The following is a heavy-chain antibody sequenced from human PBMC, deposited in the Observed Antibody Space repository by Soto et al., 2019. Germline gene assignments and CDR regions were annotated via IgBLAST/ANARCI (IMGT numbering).Heavy chain of an antibody. V-gene: IGHV5-10-1*01. D-gene: IGHD5-18*01. CDR1: GYSFTSYW. CDR3: APWRGYSYGYGY. J-gene: IGHJ4*02. CDR2: IDPSDSYT. Sequence: GESLKISCKGSGYSFTSYWISWVRQMPGKGLEWMGRIDPSDSYTNYSPSFQGHVTISADKSISTAYLQWSSLKASDTAMYYCAPWRGYSYGYGYWGQGTLVTVSS.